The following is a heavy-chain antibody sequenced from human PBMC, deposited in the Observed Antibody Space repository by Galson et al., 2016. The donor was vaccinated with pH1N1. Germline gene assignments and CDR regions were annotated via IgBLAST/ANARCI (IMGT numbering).Heavy chain of an antibody. V-gene: IGHV1-69*13. D-gene: IGHD3-22*01. Sequence: SVKVSCKASGGTFGSYGINWARQAPGQGLEWMGGIIPIFNTAKYAQNFQGRVTITADESTTTAYMELSSLRSEDTAVYFCAREDYYDTDLSDWYFDLWGRGTLLTVPS. CDR3: AREDYYDTDLSDWYFDL. CDR1: GGTFGSYG. J-gene: IGHJ2*01. CDR2: IIPIFNTA.